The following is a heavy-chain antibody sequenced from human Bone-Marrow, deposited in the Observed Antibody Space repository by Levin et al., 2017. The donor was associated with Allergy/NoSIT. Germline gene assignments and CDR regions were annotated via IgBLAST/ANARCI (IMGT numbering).Heavy chain of an antibody. J-gene: IGHJ2*01. D-gene: IGHD2-21*01. CDR2: INGDGRRI. CDR1: GFTFNTYW. Sequence: GESLKISCAASGFTFNTYWIHWVRQAPGKGLVWVSRINGDGRRIYFADSVKGRFTTSRDNAKNTVYLQMNSLGAEDTAIYYCAKVNGDGDCGGGDWYFDLWGHGTLVTVSS. V-gene: IGHV3-74*01. CDR3: AKVNGDGDCGGGDWYFDL.